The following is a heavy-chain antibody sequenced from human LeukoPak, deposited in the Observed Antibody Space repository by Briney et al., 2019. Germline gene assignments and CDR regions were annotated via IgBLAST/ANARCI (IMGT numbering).Heavy chain of an antibody. CDR2: INHSGST. V-gene: IGHV4-34*01. D-gene: IGHD2-21*01. J-gene: IGHJ3*02. Sequence: SETLSLTCAVYGGSLSGYYWSWIRQPPGKGLEWIGEINHSGSTNYNPSLKSRVTISVDTSKNQFSLKLSSVTAADTAVYYCARVRVRVRGFDIWGQGTMVTVSS. CDR3: ARVRVRVRGFDI. CDR1: GGSLSGYY.